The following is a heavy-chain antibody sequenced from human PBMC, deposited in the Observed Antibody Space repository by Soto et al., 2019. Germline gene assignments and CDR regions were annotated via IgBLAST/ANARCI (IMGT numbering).Heavy chain of an antibody. J-gene: IGHJ4*02. D-gene: IGHD6-13*01. CDR3: AKATVEYSSSWPFDY. CDR2: IDDDGSST. Sequence: GGSLRLSCAASGFTFSNYWMHWVRQAPGKGLVWVSRIDDDGSSTTYADSVKGRFTISRDNAKNTLFLQMNSLRAEDTAVYYCAKATVEYSSSWPFDYWGQGTLVTVSS. CDR1: GFTFSNYW. V-gene: IGHV3-74*01.